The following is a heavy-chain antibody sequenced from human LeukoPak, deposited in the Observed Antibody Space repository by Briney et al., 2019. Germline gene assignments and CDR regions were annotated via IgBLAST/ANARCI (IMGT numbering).Heavy chain of an antibody. CDR2: INMYTANP. D-gene: IGHD3-16*01. V-gene: IGHV7-4-1*02. CDR3: ARHDNDDDFDY. CDR1: GYTFTRYA. J-gene: IGHJ4*02. Sequence: ASVKVSCKASGYTFTRYAINWLRQAPGQGLEWMGWINMYTANPAYAQGFTERFVFSLDTSVTTAYLQISNLKTEDTAVYYCARHDNDDDFDYWGQGTRVTASS.